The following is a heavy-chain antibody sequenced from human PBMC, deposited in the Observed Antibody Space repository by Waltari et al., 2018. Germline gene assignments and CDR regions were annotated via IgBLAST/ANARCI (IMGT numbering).Heavy chain of an antibody. J-gene: IGHJ4*02. CDR2: IYHSGST. CDR3: ARATYYDSRYFDY. CDR1: DYSISSGYY. D-gene: IGHD3-22*01. Sequence: QVLLQESGPGLVKPSATLSLTCAVSDYSISSGYYWGWIRQPPGKGLEWIGNIYHSGSTYYNPSLKSRVTISVDTSKNQFSLNLSSVTAADTALYYCARATYYDSRYFDYWGQGTLVTVSS. V-gene: IGHV4-38-2*01.